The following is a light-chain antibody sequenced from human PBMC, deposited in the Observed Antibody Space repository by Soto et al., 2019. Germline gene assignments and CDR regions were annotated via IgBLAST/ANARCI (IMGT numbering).Light chain of an antibody. CDR1: QSVSSN. CDR2: GTS. V-gene: IGKV3-15*01. Sequence: IVFTQSPSALSMSPGERATLSCRASQSVSSNLAWYQQKPGQSPRLLIYGTSTRATGIPARFSGSGSGTEFTLTISSLQSEDFAVYYCHQYNFWPTFGQGTKVDIK. CDR3: HQYNFWPT. J-gene: IGKJ1*01.